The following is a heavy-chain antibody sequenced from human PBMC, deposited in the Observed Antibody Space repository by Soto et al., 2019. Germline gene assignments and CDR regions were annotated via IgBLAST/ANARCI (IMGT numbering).Heavy chain of an antibody. V-gene: IGHV3-33*01. J-gene: IGHJ4*02. CDR2: IWLDGINK. D-gene: IGHD2-21*01. Sequence: VQLAESGGGVAQPGKSLRLSCAASGFTFSTYGMHGVRQAPGTGLEWVAVIWLDGINKFYADSVKGRFAISRDNSKNTLYLQMNSLRAEDTAVYYCAREHSDGYNTDYWGQGTLVTVSS. CDR1: GFTFSTYG. CDR3: AREHSDGYNTDY.